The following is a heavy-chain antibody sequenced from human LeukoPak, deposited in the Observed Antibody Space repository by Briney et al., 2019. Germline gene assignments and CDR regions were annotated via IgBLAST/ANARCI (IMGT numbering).Heavy chain of an antibody. J-gene: IGHJ5*02. CDR1: GGSISSGDYY. D-gene: IGHD5-12*01. CDR2: IYTSGST. Sequence: SETLSLTCTVSGGSISSGDYYWNWIRQPAGKGLEWIGRIYTSGSTYYNPSLKSRVTISVDTSKNQFSLKLSSVTAADTAVYYCARVKSGYDLLSPNWFDPWGQGTLVTVSS. V-gene: IGHV4-61*02. CDR3: ARVKSGYDLLSPNWFDP.